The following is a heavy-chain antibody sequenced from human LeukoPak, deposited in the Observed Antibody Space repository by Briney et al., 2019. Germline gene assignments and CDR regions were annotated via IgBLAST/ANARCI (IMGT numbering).Heavy chain of an antibody. D-gene: IGHD3-22*01. J-gene: IGHJ4*02. V-gene: IGHV3-23*01. CDR2: ISGSGGST. CDR3: ARVATAKYYYDSSGLYPGY. CDR1: GFTFSSYA. Sequence: GGSLRLSCAASGFTFSSYAMSWVRQAPGKGLEWVSAISGSGGSTYYADSVKGRFTISRDNAKNSLYLQMNSLRAEDTAVYYCARVATAKYYYDSSGLYPGYWGQGTLVTVSS.